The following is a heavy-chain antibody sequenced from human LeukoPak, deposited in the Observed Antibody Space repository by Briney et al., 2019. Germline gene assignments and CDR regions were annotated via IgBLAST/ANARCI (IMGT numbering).Heavy chain of an antibody. CDR1: GFTFSSYA. CDR2: ISGSGGST. J-gene: IGHJ4*02. D-gene: IGHD3-10*01. V-gene: IGHV3-23*01. CDR3: AKDSLLWFGELRYYFDY. Sequence: GGSLRLSCAASGFTFSSYAMSWVRQAPGKGLEWVSAISGSGGSTYYADSVKGRFTISRDNSKNTLYLQMNSLRAEDTAVYYCAKDSLLWFGELRYYFDYWGQGTLVTVSS.